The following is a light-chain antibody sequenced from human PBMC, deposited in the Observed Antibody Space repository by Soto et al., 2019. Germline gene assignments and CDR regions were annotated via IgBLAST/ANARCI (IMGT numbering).Light chain of an antibody. CDR3: QQYSSYLWT. CDR1: QSISSW. V-gene: IGKV1-5*03. CDR2: KAS. Sequence: DIQMTQSPSTLSASVGDRVTITCRASQSISSWLAWYQQKPGKAPNLLIYKASSLESGVPSRFSGSGPGTEFTLTISSLQPDDFATYYCQQYSSYLWTFGQGTKVDIK. J-gene: IGKJ1*01.